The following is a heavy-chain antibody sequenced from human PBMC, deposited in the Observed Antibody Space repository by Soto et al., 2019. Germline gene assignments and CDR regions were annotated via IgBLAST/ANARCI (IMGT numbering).Heavy chain of an antibody. CDR3: AKRDDSNAYPYHLDY. V-gene: IGHV3-23*01. D-gene: IGHD3-22*01. CDR2: ISGNSAGI. J-gene: IGHJ4*01. CDR1: GFVFDTYS. Sequence: GGSLRLSCAASGFVFDTYSMTWVRQAPGGGLEWVSTISGNSAGIYYADSVKGRFTISRDNSKNSLYLQMNSLRAEDTAVYYCAKRDDSNAYPYHLDYWGQGTLVTVSS.